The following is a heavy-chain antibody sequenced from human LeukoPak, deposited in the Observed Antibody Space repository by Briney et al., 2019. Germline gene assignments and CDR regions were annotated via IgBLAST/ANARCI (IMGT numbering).Heavy chain of an antibody. V-gene: IGHV1-58*02. J-gene: IGHJ4*02. CDR1: GFTFTSSV. CDR2: IVVGSGNT. D-gene: IGHD1-26*01. Sequence: SVKVSCKASGFTFTSSVMQRVRQARGQRLEGIGCIVVGSGNTNYAQKFQETVNITRDMSTRTAYMELSSPRSDDWAANYCAVELGSGGATVYFDYWGQGTLVTVSS. CDR3: AVELGSGGATVYFDY.